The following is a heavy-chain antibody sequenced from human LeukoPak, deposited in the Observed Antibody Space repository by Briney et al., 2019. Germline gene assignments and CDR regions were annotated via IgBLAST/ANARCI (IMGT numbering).Heavy chain of an antibody. J-gene: IGHJ4*02. CDR1: GFTFSSYS. Sequence: PGGSLRLSCAASGFTFSSYSMNWVRQAPGKGLEWVSSISSSSSYIYYADSVKGRFTISRDNAKNSPYLQMNSLRAEDTAVYYCARGVRYVDTAIAFDYWGQGTLVTVSS. D-gene: IGHD5-18*01. CDR2: ISSSSSYI. V-gene: IGHV3-21*01. CDR3: ARGVRYVDTAIAFDY.